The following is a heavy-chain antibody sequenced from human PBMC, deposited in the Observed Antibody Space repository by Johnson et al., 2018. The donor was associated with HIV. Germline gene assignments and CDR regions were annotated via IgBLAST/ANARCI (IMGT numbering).Heavy chain of an antibody. J-gene: IGHJ3*01. CDR3: AKGRMGASGSYNV. CDR2: ISSSGGTI. CDR1: GFTFSDYY. Sequence: QVQLVESGGGLVKPGGSLRLSCAASGFTFSDYYMSWIRQAPGKGLEWISYISSSGGTIFYADSVKGRFTISRDIAKNTLYLQMNSLRAEDTAVYYCAKGRMGASGSYNVWGQGTMVTVSS. D-gene: IGHD1-26*01. V-gene: IGHV3-11*04.